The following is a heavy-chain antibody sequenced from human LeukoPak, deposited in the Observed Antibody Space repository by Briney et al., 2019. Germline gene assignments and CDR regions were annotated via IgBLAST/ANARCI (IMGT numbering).Heavy chain of an antibody. CDR1: GFTFSSYW. CDR2: IKQDGSEK. V-gene: IGHV3-7*03. Sequence: PGGSLRLSCAASGFTFSSYWMSWVRQAPGKGLEWVANIKQDGSEKYYVDSVKGRFTISRDTSKNTLYLQMNSLGAEDTAVYYCARGVNGAFDIWGQGTMVTVSS. J-gene: IGHJ3*02. CDR3: ARGVNGAFDI. D-gene: IGHD4-23*01.